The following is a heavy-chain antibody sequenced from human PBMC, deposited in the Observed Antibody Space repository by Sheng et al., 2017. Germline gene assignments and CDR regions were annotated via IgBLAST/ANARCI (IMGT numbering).Heavy chain of an antibody. Sequence: QVQLVESGGGVVQPGRSLRLSCAASGFTFSSYAMHWVRQAPGKGLEWVAVISYDGSNKYYADSVKGRFTISRDNSKNTLYLQMNSLRAEDTAVYYCARAPVGIAAAGSNWFDPWGQGTLVTVSS. CDR1: GFTFSSYA. CDR3: ARAPVGIAAAGSNWFDP. D-gene: IGHD6-13*01. CDR2: ISYDGSNK. J-gene: IGHJ5*02. V-gene: IGHV3-30*04.